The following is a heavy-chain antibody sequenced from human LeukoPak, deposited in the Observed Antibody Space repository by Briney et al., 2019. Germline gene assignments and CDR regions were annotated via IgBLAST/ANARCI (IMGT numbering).Heavy chain of an antibody. Sequence: DSVKVSCKASGYTFSGTGWYLYWLRQAPGQGLECMGWIHPNDGATAYAQKFQGRVATTRDTSITTAYMELSRLRPDDTAVYYCARDGPAQMVDFDYWGQGTLVTVSS. J-gene: IGHJ4*02. CDR2: IHPNDGAT. CDR3: ARDGPAQMVDFDY. CDR1: GYTFSGTGWY. D-gene: IGHD3-10*01. V-gene: IGHV1-2*02.